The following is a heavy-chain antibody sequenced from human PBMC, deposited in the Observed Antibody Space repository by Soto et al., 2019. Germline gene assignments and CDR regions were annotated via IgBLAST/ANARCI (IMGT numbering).Heavy chain of an antibody. CDR3: VRGGGGGLFDP. Sequence: PGGSLRLSCAGAGFTFGDSYMSWIRQAPGKGLEWLSYISPGSRYPAYADSVKGRFTISRDNAKRSLYLQMMSLTAEDTAIYYCVRGGGGGLFDPWGQGTMVTVSS. D-gene: IGHD2-15*01. J-gene: IGHJ5*02. V-gene: IGHV3-11*06. CDR1: GFTFGDSY. CDR2: ISPGSRYP.